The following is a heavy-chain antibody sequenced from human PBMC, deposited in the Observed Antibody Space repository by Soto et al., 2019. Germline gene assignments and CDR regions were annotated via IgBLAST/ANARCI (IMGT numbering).Heavy chain of an antibody. CDR3: ARDVRGLAFDI. CDR1: GGSISSGGYY. V-gene: IGHV4-31*03. D-gene: IGHD3-10*02. CDR2: IYYSGST. J-gene: IGHJ3*02. Sequence: QVQLQESGPGLVKPSQTLSLTCTVSGGSISSGGYYWSWIRQHPGKGLEWIGYIYYSGSTYYNPSLKSRVTISVDTAKNQCSLKLSSVTAADTAVYYCARDVRGLAFDIWGQGTMVTVSS.